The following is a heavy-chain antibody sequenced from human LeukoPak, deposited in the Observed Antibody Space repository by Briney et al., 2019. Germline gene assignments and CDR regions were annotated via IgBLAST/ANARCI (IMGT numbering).Heavy chain of an antibody. V-gene: IGHV5-51*01. CDR2: ISPGDSDI. CDR3: ASRGAKRAFDI. CDR1: GYSFSSFW. J-gene: IGHJ3*02. D-gene: IGHD3-10*01. Sequence: GESLKISCKGSGYSFSSFWIGWVRQMPGKGLEWMGVISPGDSDIRYRPSFQGQAILSVDKSINTAYLQWSSLKASDTAVYYCASRGAKRAFDIWGQGTMVTVSS.